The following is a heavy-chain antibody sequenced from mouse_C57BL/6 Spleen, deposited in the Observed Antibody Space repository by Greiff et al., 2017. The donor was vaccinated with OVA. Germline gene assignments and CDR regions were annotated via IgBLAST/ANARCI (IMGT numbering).Heavy chain of an antibody. CDR3: ARKESYYYGRDWYFDV. CDR1: GYAFSSSW. J-gene: IGHJ1*03. Sequence: VQLQESGPELVKPGASVKISCKASGYAFSSSWMNWVKQRPGKGLEWIGRIYPGDGDTNYNGKFKGKATLTADKSSSTAYMQLSSLTSEDSAVYFCARKESYYYGRDWYFDVWGTGTTVTVSS. CDR2: IYPGDGDT. D-gene: IGHD1-1*01. V-gene: IGHV1-82*01.